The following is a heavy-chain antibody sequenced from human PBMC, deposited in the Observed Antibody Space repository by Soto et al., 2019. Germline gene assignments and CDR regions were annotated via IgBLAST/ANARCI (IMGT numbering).Heavy chain of an antibody. CDR1: GFPLARYY. CDR3: ARERDFGELSYDL. J-gene: IGHJ5*02. CDR2: ISGNGDST. Sequence: QVRLVQSGPELKDPGDSLRISSTPFGFPLARYYIRWVRQAPGQGPEWIGYISGNGDSTAYSQKFKGRVTITIGSMELSSLRSDDAAMYYCARERDFGELSYDLWGQGTLVTVSS. D-gene: IGHD3-10*01. V-gene: IGHV1-46*01.